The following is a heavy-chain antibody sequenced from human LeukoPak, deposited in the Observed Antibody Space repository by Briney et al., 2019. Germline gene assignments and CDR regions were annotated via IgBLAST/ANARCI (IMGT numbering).Heavy chain of an antibody. Sequence: PSETLSLTCAVYGGSFSGYYWSWIRQPPGKGLEWIGEINHSGSTNYNPSLKSRVTISVDTSKNQFSLKLSSVTAADTAVYYCARGVVLLWFGGSTRPWYFDYWGQGTLVTVSS. CDR3: ARGVVLLWFGGSTRPWYFDY. CDR2: INHSGST. CDR1: GGSFSGYY. J-gene: IGHJ4*02. D-gene: IGHD3-10*01. V-gene: IGHV4-34*01.